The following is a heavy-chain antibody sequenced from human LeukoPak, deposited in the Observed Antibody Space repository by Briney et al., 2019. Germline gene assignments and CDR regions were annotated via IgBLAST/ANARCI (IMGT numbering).Heavy chain of an antibody. CDR2: MNSDGRIT. Sequence: GGSLRLSRAASGFTFSSYAMSWVRQAPGKGLVWVSRMNSDGRITKYADSVKGRFTISRDNAKNTLYLQMNSLRAEDTAVYYCARGGNYRLDYWGQGTLVTVSS. D-gene: IGHD4-11*01. J-gene: IGHJ4*02. CDR1: GFTFSSYA. V-gene: IGHV3-74*03. CDR3: ARGGNYRLDY.